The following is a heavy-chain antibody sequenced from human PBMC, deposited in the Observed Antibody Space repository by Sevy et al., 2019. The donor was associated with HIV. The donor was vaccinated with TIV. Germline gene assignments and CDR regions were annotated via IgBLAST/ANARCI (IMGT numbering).Heavy chain of an antibody. CDR3: ARAGSGYYYEEINFDY. D-gene: IGHD3-22*01. CDR1: GYSISSGYY. CDR2: IYHSGST. Sequence: QSQTLSLTCAVSGYSISSGYYWGWIRQPPGKGLEWIGSIYHSGSTYYNPSLKSRVTISVDTSKNQFSLKLSSVTAADTAVYYCARAGSGYYYEEINFDYWGQGTLVTVSS. J-gene: IGHJ4*02. V-gene: IGHV4-38-2*01.